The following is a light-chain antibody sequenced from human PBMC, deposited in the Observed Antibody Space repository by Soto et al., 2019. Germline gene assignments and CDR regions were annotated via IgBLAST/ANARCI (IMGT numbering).Light chain of an antibody. J-gene: IGLJ1*01. CDR2: EVS. CDR3: SSYASSSTLV. Sequence: QSALTQPPSASGSPGQSVTISCTGTSSDVGGYNYVSWYQQYPGKAPKLMIYEVSNRPSGVPDRFSGSKSGNTASLTISGLQAEDEADYYCSSYASSSTLVFGTGTKLTVL. CDR1: SSDVGGYNY. V-gene: IGLV2-14*01.